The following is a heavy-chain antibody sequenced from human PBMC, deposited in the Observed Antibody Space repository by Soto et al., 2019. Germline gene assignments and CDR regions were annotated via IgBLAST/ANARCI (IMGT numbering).Heavy chain of an antibody. CDR1: GYTFTTYF. D-gene: IGHD2-15*01. CDR2: INPSDGST. J-gene: IGHJ6*02. V-gene: IGHV1-46*01. CDR3: ATAADFVVVAELENYYYGMDV. Sequence: ASVKVSCKASGYTFTTYFLHWVRQAPGQGLEWMGIINPSDGSTSYTQKFQGRVTMTRDTSTSTVYMELSNLRSDDTAVYYCATAADFVVVAELENYYYGMDVWGQGNTVTVSS.